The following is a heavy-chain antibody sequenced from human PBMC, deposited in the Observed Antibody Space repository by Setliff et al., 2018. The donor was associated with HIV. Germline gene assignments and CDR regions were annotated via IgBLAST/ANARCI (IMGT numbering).Heavy chain of an antibody. CDR1: GGSISGYY. Sequence: PSETLSLTCAVYGGSISGYYWSWIRQSPGKGLEWIGEINDYGNTNYKPSLQSRVTISVDTSKNQVSLKVSSVTAADTAVYYCAPGQPLTGEAHLFDPWGQGTLVTVSS. J-gene: IGHJ5*02. D-gene: IGHD7-27*01. V-gene: IGHV4-34*01. CDR2: INDYGNT. CDR3: APGQPLTGEAHLFDP.